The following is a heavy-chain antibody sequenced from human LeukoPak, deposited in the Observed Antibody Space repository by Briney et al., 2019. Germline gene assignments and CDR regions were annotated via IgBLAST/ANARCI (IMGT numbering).Heavy chain of an antibody. J-gene: IGHJ4*02. CDR2: ISPKSGAA. CDR1: GYTFSDYF. D-gene: IGHD3-16*01. V-gene: IGHV1-2*02. CDR3: ARDPKLGIRGYFDY. Sequence: RASVKVSCKASGYTFSDYFIHWVRQAPGQGLEWMGWISPKSGAARFAQRFQGRVTLTGDTSISTAYMELSSLRSDDTAIYYCARDPKLGIRGYFDYWGRGALVTVSP.